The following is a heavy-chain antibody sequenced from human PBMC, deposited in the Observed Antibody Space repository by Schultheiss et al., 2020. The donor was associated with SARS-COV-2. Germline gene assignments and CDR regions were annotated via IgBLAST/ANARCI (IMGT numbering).Heavy chain of an antibody. CDR1: GFTFSSYW. CDR3: ARDWVGYCSSTSCSAPGY. V-gene: IGHV3-7*05. J-gene: IGHJ4*02. D-gene: IGHD2-2*01. CDR2: IKQDGSEK. Sequence: GGSLRLSCAASGFTFSSYWMSWVRQAPGKGLEWVANIKQDGSEKCYVDSVKGRFTISRDNAKNSLYLQMNSLRAEDTAVYYCARDWVGYCSSTSCSAPGYWGQGTLVTVSS.